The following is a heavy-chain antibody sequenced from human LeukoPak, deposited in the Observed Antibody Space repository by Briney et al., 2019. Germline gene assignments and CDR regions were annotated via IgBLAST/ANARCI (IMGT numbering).Heavy chain of an antibody. J-gene: IGHJ5*02. CDR1: GGSISSSSYY. CDR2: IYYSGST. D-gene: IGHD3-10*01. Sequence: SETLSLTCTVSGGSISSSSYYWGWIRQPPGKGLEWIGSIYYSGSTYYNPSLKSRVTISVDTSKNQFSLKLSSVTAADTAVYYCARVYMDASGSSNWFDPWGQGTLVTVSS. CDR3: ARVYMDASGSSNWFDP. V-gene: IGHV4-39*07.